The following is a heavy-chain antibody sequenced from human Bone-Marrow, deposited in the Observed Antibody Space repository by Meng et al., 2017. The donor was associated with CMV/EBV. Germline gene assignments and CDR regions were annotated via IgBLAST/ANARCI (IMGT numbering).Heavy chain of an antibody. CDR1: GGTFSSYA. CDR2: IIPIFGTA. D-gene: IGHD6-6*01. J-gene: IGHJ4*02. Sequence: SVKVSCKASGGTFSSYAISWVRQAPGQGLEWMGGIIPIFGTANYAQKFQGRVTITTDESTSTAYMELSSLRSEDTAVYYCASDPLSSIAPRGEYCGQGTLVTVSS. V-gene: IGHV1-69*05. CDR3: ASDPLSSIAPRGEY.